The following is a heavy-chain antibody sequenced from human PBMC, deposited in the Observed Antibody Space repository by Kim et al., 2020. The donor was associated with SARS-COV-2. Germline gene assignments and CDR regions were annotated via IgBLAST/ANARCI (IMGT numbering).Heavy chain of an antibody. D-gene: IGHD1-26*01. J-gene: IGHJ4*02. CDR3: ARTYSGSYDY. Sequence: NYAQKRQDRVTMTTETSTSTVYMELRSLRSDDTAVYYCARTYSGSYDYWGQGTLVTVSS. V-gene: IGHV1-18*01.